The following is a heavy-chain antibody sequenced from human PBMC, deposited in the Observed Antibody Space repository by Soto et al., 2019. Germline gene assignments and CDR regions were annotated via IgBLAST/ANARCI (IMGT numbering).Heavy chain of an antibody. CDR1: GFTFSSYW. CDR2: IKQDGSEK. V-gene: IGHV3-7*01. J-gene: IGHJ5*02. CDR3: ARDREVFGRGVYGFDP. Sequence: GGSLRLSCAASGFTFSSYWMSWVRQAPGKGLEWVANIKQDGSEKYYVDSVKGRFTISRDNAKNSLYLQMNSLRAEDTAVYYCARDREVFGRGVYGFDPWGQGTLVTVSS. D-gene: IGHD3-10*01.